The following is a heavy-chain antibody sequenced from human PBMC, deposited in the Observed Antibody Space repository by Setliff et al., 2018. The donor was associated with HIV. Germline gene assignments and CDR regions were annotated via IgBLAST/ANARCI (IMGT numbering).Heavy chain of an antibody. J-gene: IGHJ6*02. CDR1: NGSFSGYY. CDR3: ARGGPTVAYGVDV. Sequence: PSETLSLTCAVYNGSFSGYYWSWIRQSPGKGLEWIGEINHSGVTNYKPSLKGRVTISLDTSKNQFSLKLNSVTAADTAIYYCARGGPTVAYGVDVWGQGTTVTVSS. V-gene: IGHV4-34*01. CDR2: INHSGVT. D-gene: IGHD4-17*01.